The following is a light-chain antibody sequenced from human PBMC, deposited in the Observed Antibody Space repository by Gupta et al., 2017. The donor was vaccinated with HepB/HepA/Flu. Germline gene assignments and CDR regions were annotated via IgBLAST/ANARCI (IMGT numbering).Light chain of an antibody. CDR1: SSDVGAYNY. Sequence: QSALTQPASVSGSPGQSITISCTGSSSDVGAYNYVSWYQQHPGKAPKLILYEVANRPSGVAHRFSGSKSGNTASLTISGLQAEDEADYYCTSYTSSSTRVFGGGTKLTVL. CDR2: EVA. CDR3: TSYTSSSTRV. V-gene: IGLV2-14*01. J-gene: IGLJ3*02.